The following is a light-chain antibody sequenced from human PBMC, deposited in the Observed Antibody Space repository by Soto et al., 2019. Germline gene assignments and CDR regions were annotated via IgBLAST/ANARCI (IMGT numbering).Light chain of an antibody. J-gene: IGKJ4*01. CDR2: DAS. CDR1: QSVSSY. Sequence: EIVLTQSPATLSLSPGERATLSCRASQSVSSYLAWYQQKPGQAPRLLIYDASNRATGIPARFSGSGSGTDLTLTISSLEPEDFAVYYGQQRSNWPPLTFGGGTKVEIK. V-gene: IGKV3-11*01. CDR3: QQRSNWPPLT.